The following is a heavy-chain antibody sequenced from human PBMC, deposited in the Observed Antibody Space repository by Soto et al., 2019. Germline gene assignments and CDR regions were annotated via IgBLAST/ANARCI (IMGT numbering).Heavy chain of an antibody. CDR3: ARQPWGVATIQVEDY. J-gene: IGHJ4*02. CDR2: IYYSGST. V-gene: IGHV4-59*08. D-gene: IGHD5-12*01. Sequence: SETLSLTCTVPGDSITSYYWSWIRQSPGKGLEWIGCIYYSGSTYYNPSLKSRVTISVDTSKNQFSLKLSSVTAADTAVYYCARQPWGVATIQVEDYWGQGTLVTVSS. CDR1: GDSITSYY.